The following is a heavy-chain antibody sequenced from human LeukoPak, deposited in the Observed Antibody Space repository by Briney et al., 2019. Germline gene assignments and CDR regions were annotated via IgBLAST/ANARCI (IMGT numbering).Heavy chain of an antibody. V-gene: IGHV4-61*02. D-gene: IGHD5-12*01. Sequence: PSQTLSLTCTVSGGSISSGSYYWSWIRQPAGKGLEWIGRIYTSGSTYYNPSLKSRVTISVDTSKNQFSLKLSSVTAADTAVYYRAGGNSGYERDAFDIWGQGTMVTVSS. CDR1: GGSISSGSYY. CDR3: AGGNSGYERDAFDI. CDR2: IYTSGST. J-gene: IGHJ3*02.